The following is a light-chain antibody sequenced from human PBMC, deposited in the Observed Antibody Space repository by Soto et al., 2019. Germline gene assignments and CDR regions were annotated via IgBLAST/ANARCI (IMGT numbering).Light chain of an antibody. Sequence: DIQLTQSPSFLSASVGYRFTITCRASQGISSYLAWYQQKPGKAPKILIYAASTLQSGVPSRFSGSGSGTEFTLTISSLQPEDFATYYCQQLNSYPITFGQGTRREI. CDR1: QGISSY. V-gene: IGKV1-9*01. CDR2: AAS. CDR3: QQLNSYPIT. J-gene: IGKJ5*01.